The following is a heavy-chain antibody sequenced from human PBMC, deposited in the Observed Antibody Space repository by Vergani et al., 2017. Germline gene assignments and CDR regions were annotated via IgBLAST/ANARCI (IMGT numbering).Heavy chain of an antibody. Sequence: EVQLVESGGGLVQPGGSLRLSCAASGFTFSSYWMSWVRQAPGKGLEWVANIKQDGSEKYYVDSVKGRFTISRDNAKNSLYLQMNSLRAEDTALYYCAKDITMVRGVIIPRPLDLWGRGTLVTVSS. J-gene: IGHJ2*01. D-gene: IGHD3-10*01. V-gene: IGHV3-7*03. CDR1: GFTFSSYW. CDR3: AKDITMVRGVIIPRPLDL. CDR2: IKQDGSEK.